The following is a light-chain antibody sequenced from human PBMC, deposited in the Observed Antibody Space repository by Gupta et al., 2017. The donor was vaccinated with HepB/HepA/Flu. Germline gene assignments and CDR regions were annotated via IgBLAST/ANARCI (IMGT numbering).Light chain of an antibody. Sequence: EIVLTQSPGTVSLSPGERATLSCRASQTMSSTYLGWYQQRPRQAPRLLIYGASSRATGIPDRFSGSGSGTHFTLTISRLEPEDVAVYYCQQYGTAPFTFDQGTKLEIK. CDR2: GAS. V-gene: IGKV3-20*01. J-gene: IGKJ2*01. CDR3: QQYGTAPFT. CDR1: QTMSSTY.